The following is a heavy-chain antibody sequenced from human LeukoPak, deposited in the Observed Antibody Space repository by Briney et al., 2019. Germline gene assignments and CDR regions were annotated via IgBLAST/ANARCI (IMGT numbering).Heavy chain of an antibody. Sequence: GGSLRLSCAASGFTFSSYSMNWVRQAPGKGLEWVSSISSSSSYIYYADSVKGRFTISRDNAKNSLYLQMNSLRAEDTAVYYCARDPRGYYGSGSYLFHYYYYMDVWGKGTTVTISS. V-gene: IGHV3-21*01. CDR1: GFTFSSYS. CDR2: ISSSSSYI. D-gene: IGHD3-10*01. CDR3: ARDPRGYYGSGSYLFHYYYYMDV. J-gene: IGHJ6*03.